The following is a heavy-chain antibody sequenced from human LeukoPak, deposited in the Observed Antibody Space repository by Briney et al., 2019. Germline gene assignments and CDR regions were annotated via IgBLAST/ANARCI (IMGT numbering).Heavy chain of an antibody. CDR3: ARNLIPEQLVLNF. D-gene: IGHD6-13*01. CDR1: GGSISSSSYY. Sequence: SETLSLTCTVSGGSISSSSYYWGWIRQAPGKGLEWIGYIYYTGSTNKNPSLKSRVTMSVDTSKNQFSLNLKSVTPEDTAVYYCARNLIPEQLVLNFWGQGILVTVSS. J-gene: IGHJ4*02. V-gene: IGHV4-61*05. CDR2: IYYTGST.